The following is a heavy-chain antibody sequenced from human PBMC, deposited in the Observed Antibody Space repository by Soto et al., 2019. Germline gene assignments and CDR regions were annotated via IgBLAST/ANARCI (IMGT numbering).Heavy chain of an antibody. CDR3: ANSRYSDSSVDFYDY. V-gene: IGHV3-23*01. Sequence: EVQLLESGGGLVQPGGSLSLSCAASAFTFNNYAMSWVHQATGKGLEWVSGIGGSGRTTYYADSVKGRFTISRDNSHNALFMQMNSLRAEDKAVYYCANSRYSDSSVDFYDYWIPGRLVTVSS. D-gene: IGHD3-22*01. CDR1: AFTFNNYA. J-gene: IGHJ4*02. CDR2: IGGSGRTT.